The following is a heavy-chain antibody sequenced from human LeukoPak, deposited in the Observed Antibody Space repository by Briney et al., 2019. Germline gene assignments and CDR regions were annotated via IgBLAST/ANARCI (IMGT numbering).Heavy chain of an antibody. J-gene: IGHJ4*02. CDR1: GYSFTSYW. V-gene: IGHV5-51*01. CDR3: ARPVIAAAGTFYFDY. D-gene: IGHD6-13*01. CDR2: IYPGDSDT. Sequence: GESLKISCKGSGYSFTSYWIGWVRQMPGKGLEWMGIIYPGDSDTRYSPSFQGQVTISADKCISTAYLQWSSLKASDTAMYYCARPVIAAAGTFYFDYWGQGTLVTVSS.